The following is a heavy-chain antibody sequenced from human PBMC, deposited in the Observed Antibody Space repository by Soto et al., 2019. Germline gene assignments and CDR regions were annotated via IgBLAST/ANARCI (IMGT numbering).Heavy chain of an antibody. CDR3: ARGGAYSYGLDYYYGMDV. CDR1: GYTFTSYG. CDR2: ISAYNGNT. V-gene: IGHV1-18*01. Sequence: ASVKVSCKASGYTFTSYGISWVRQAPGQGLEWMGWISAYNGNTNYAQKLQGRVTMTADESTSTAYMELSSLRSEDTAVYYCARGGAYSYGLDYYYGMDVWGQGTTVTVSS. D-gene: IGHD5-18*01. J-gene: IGHJ6*02.